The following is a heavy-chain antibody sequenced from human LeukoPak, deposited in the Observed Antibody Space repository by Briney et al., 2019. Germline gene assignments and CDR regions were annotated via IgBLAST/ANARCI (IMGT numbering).Heavy chain of an antibody. CDR3: ARDNAGTIAEGFDC. Sequence: GGSLRLSCAASGFTFSSYEMNWVRQAPGKGLEWVSYISSSGSTIYYADSVKGRFTISRDNAKNSLYLQMNSLRAEDTAVYYCARDNAGTIAEGFDCWGQGTLVTVSS. J-gene: IGHJ4*02. V-gene: IGHV3-48*03. D-gene: IGHD1/OR15-1a*01. CDR2: ISSSGSTI. CDR1: GFTFSSYE.